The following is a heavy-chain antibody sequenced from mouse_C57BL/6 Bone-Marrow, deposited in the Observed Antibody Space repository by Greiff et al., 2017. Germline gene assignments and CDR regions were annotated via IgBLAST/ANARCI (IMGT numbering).Heavy chain of an antibody. Sequence: QVQLKESGAELMKPGASVKLSCKATGYTFTGYWIEWVKQRPGHGLEWIGEILPGSGSTNYTEKFKGKATFTADTSSNTAYMQLSSLTTEDSAIYYCARLPLLLRCYYAMDYWGQGTSVTVSS. CDR1: GYTFTGYW. V-gene: IGHV1-9*01. CDR3: ARLPLLLRCYYAMDY. J-gene: IGHJ4*01. D-gene: IGHD1-1*01. CDR2: ILPGSGST.